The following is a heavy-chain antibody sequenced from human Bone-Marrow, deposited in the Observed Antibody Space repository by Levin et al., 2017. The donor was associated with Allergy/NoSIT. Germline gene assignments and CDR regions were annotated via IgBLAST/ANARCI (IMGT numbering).Heavy chain of an antibody. CDR3: ARGEEAYCGGDCYLGGAFDI. Sequence: KISCKASGGTFSSYAISWVRQAPGQGLEWMGGIIPIFGTANYAQKFQGRVTITADESTSTAYMELSSLRSEDTAVYYCARGEEAYCGGDCYLGGAFDIWGQGTMVTVSS. V-gene: IGHV1-69*01. CDR2: IIPIFGTA. CDR1: GGTFSSYA. J-gene: IGHJ3*02. D-gene: IGHD2-21*02.